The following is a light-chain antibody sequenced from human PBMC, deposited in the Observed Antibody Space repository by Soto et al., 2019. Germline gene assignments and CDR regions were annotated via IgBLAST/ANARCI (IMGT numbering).Light chain of an antibody. Sequence: EIVLTQSPGTLSFSXGERATLSCRARQSVSNSFLAWYQQKPXKGARILXSGASTRATGIQERLSGSGSGKDFTLNISRLEPEDFAVYYCKQYGSSPPITFGQGTRLEIK. J-gene: IGKJ5*01. CDR2: GAS. V-gene: IGKV3-20*01. CDR1: QSVSNSF. CDR3: KQYGSSPPIT.